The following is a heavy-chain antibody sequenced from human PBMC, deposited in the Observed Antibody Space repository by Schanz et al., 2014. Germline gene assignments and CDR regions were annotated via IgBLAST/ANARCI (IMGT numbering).Heavy chain of an antibody. CDR2: ITNKPNNYNT. Sequence: PGGSLRLSCAASGFTFSDHYMDWVRQAPGKGLEWVGRITNKPNNYNTEYAASVKGRFTISRDDSRNSLYLQMSSLKTEDTAVYYCSTDLTAVDYDAIGLWGQGTMVTVSS. CDR1: GFTFSDHY. J-gene: IGHJ3*01. CDR3: STDLTAVDYDAIGL. V-gene: IGHV3-72*01. D-gene: IGHD4-17*01.